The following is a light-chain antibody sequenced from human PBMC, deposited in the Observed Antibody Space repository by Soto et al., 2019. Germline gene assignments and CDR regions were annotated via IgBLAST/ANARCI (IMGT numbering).Light chain of an antibody. Sequence: QSALTQPRSVSGSPGQSVTISCTGTSSDVGNYNYVSWYQQHPGKAPKLMIYLVSKRPSGVPDRFSGSKSGNTASLTITGLQAEDEADYYCCSYAGSSIYVFGTGTKLTVL. CDR1: SSDVGNYNY. V-gene: IGLV2-11*01. CDR3: CSYAGSSIYV. CDR2: LVS. J-gene: IGLJ1*01.